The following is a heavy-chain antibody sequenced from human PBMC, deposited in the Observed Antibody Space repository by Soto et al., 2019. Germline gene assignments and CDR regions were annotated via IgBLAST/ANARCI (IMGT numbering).Heavy chain of an antibody. CDR3: ARDEHTARVTHAFDI. V-gene: IGHV1-46*01. D-gene: IGHD5-18*01. J-gene: IGHJ3*02. Sequence: ASVKVSCKASGYTFTSYYMHWVRQAPGQGLEWMGIINPSGGSTSYAQKFQGRVTMTRDTSTSTVYMELSSLRSEDTAVYYCARDEHTARVTHAFDIWGQGTMGTVSS. CDR1: GYTFTSYY. CDR2: INPSGGST.